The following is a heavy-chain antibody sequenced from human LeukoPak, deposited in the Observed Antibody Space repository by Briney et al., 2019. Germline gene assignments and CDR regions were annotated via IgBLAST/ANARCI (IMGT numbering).Heavy chain of an antibody. Sequence: ASVKVSCKASGYTFTSYDINWVRQATGQGLEWMGWMNPNSGNTGYAQKFQGRVTMTRNTSISTAYMELSSLRSEDTAVYYCARSNFGTMVRGVSYGMDVWGQGTTVTVSS. CDR3: ARSNFGTMVRGVSYGMDV. J-gene: IGHJ6*02. CDR2: MNPNSGNT. V-gene: IGHV1-8*01. CDR1: GYTFTSYD. D-gene: IGHD3-10*01.